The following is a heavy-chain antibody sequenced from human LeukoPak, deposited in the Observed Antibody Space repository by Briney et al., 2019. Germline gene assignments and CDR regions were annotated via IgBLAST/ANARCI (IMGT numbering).Heavy chain of an antibody. J-gene: IGHJ5*02. D-gene: IGHD6-19*01. CDR3: AKTRSSGWYFGWFDP. CDR2: ISGSGGST. CDR1: GFTFSNYA. V-gene: IGHV3-23*01. Sequence: GGSLRLSCAASGFTFSNYAMSWVRQAPGKGLEWVSAISGSGGSTYYADSVKGRFTISRDNSKNTLYLQMNSLRAEDTAVYYCAKTRSSGWYFGWFDPWGQGTLVTVSS.